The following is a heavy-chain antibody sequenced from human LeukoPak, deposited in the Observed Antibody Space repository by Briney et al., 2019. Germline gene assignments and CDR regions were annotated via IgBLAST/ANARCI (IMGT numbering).Heavy chain of an antibody. CDR1: GFTFSTFG. Sequence: GGPLRLSCAASGFTFSTFGMNWVRQAPDKGLEWVAFIQYDDSIEYYADSVKGRFTISRDNSKNTLYLQMNSLRGDDTAVYYCAKDQGVVGSYDYWGHGTLVTVSS. CDR2: IQYDDSIE. D-gene: IGHD3-10*01. J-gene: IGHJ4*01. V-gene: IGHV3-30*02. CDR3: AKDQGVVGSYDY.